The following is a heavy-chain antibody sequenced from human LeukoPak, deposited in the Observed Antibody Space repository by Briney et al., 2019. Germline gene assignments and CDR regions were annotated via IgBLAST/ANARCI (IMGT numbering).Heavy chain of an antibody. CDR2: ISWNSGSI. CDR1: GFPFDDYA. D-gene: IGHD3-22*01. V-gene: IGHV3-9*03. CDR3: AKAAAYDSAMGAFDI. J-gene: IGHJ3*02. Sequence: GGSLRLFCAASGFPFDDYAKHWVRQAPGKGLEWVSGISWNSGSIGYADSVKGRFTISRDNAKNSLYLQMNSLRAEDMALYYCAKAAAYDSAMGAFDIWGRGTMVTVSS.